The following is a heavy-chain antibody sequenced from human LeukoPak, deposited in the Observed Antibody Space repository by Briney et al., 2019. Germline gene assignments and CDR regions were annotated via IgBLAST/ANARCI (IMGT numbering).Heavy chain of an antibody. CDR3: ARDRITMVRRFDY. CDR2: ISSSSSYI. D-gene: IGHD3-10*01. V-gene: IGHV3-21*01. CDR1: GFTFSSYS. Sequence: PGGSLRLSCAASGFTFSSYSMNWVRQAPGKGLEWVSSISSSSSYIYYADSVKGRFTISRDNAKNSLYLQMNSLRAEDTAAYYCARDRITMVRRFDYWGQGTLVTVSS. J-gene: IGHJ4*02.